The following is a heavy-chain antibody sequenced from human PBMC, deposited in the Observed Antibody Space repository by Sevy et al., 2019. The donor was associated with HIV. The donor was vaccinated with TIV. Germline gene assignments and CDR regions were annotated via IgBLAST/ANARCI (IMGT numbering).Heavy chain of an antibody. CDR3: ARQEATAEWRWYFDY. V-gene: IGHV5-51*01. J-gene: IGHJ4*02. CDR1: GYDFTRNW. Sequence: GQSLKISCKGSGYDFTRNWIGWVRQMPGKGLEWMGIIYPGDSDTRYSPSLQGQVTISADKSISTAYLQWSSLKASDTAMYYCARQEATAEWRWYFDYWGQGTLVTVSS. D-gene: IGHD1-26*01. CDR2: IYPGDSDT.